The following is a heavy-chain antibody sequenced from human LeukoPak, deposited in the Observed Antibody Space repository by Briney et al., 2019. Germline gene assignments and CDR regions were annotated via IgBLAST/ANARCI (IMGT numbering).Heavy chain of an antibody. D-gene: IGHD3-16*01. J-gene: IGHJ6*03. V-gene: IGHV3-7*01. CDR3: ARMRRDLAKGDYFYYYYMDV. CDR1: GFTFSSYW. CDR2: IKQDGSEK. Sequence: PGGSLRLSCAASGFTFSSYWMSWVRQAPGKGLEWVANIKQDGSEKYYVDSVKGRFTTSRDNANNSLDLQMNSLRAEDTAVYYCARMRRDLAKGDYFYYYYMDVWGKGTTVIVSS.